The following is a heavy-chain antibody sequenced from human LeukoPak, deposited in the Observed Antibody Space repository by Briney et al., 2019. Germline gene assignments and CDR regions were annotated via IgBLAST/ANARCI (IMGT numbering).Heavy chain of an antibody. V-gene: IGHV5-51*01. D-gene: IGHD2-15*01. CDR2: IYPGDSDT. Sequence: GESLKISCKGSGNSFTNYWIGWVRQMPGKGLEWMGIIYPGDSDTRYSPYIQGQVTISADKSISTAYLQWSSLKASDTAMYYCARQREWGGGFDAFDIWGQGTMVTVSS. CDR1: GNSFTNYW. J-gene: IGHJ3*02. CDR3: ARQREWGGGFDAFDI.